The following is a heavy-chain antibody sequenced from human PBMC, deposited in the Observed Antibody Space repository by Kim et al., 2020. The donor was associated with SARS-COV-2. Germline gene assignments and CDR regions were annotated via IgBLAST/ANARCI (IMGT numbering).Heavy chain of an antibody. J-gene: IGHJ4*02. CDR3: TRRGGVN. CDR1: GFTFSNSW. Sequence: GGSLRLSCAASGFTFSNSWMSWVRQAPGKGLEWVANLNEDGGEKYYVDSVKGRFTISRDNAKNSVYLQMNSLRADDTAVYYCTRRGGVNWGQGTLVTVSS. V-gene: IGHV3-7*03. D-gene: IGHD2-21*01. CDR2: LNEDGGEK.